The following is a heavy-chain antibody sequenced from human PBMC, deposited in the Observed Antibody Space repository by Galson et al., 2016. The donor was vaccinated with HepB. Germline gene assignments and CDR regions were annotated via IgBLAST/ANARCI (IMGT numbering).Heavy chain of an antibody. CDR1: GFTFSTYA. CDR3: TDGGGIAAAARGLNH. D-gene: IGHD6-13*01. J-gene: IGHJ5*02. Sequence: SLRLSCAASGFTFSTYAMSWVRQAPGKGLEWVSLISGSGSSTFYADSVKGRFTISRDNSKNTLYLQMNSLKIEDTAVYYCTDGGGIAAAARGLNHWGQGTLVTVSS. V-gene: IGHV3-23*01. CDR2: ISGSGSST.